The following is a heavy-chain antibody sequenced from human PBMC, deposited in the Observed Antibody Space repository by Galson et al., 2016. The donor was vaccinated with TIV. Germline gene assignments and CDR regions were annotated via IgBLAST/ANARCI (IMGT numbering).Heavy chain of an antibody. CDR2: IYPGDSDT. Sequence: QSGAEVKKPGESLKISCKSSGYNFDTYWIVWVRQMPGKGLECMGVIYPGDSDTRYSPTFQGQVTISADKSLSTAYLQWSSLKASDTAMYYCAREPRSGNYFDYWGQGALVTVSS. CDR1: GYNFDTYW. D-gene: IGHD2-15*01. J-gene: IGHJ4*02. V-gene: IGHV5-51*01. CDR3: AREPRSGNYFDY.